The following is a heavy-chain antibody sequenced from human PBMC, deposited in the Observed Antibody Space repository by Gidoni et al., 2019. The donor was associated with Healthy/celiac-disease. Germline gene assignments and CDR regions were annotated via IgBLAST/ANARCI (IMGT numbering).Heavy chain of an antibody. CDR3: AKDVGEQLVAFDY. CDR2: ISWNSGSI. CDR1: GFTFDDYA. D-gene: IGHD6-6*01. J-gene: IGHJ4*02. Sequence: EVQLVESGGGLVQPGRSLRLSCAASGFTFDDYALHWVRQAPGKGLGWVSGISWNSGSIGYADSVKGRFTISRDNAKNSLYLQMNSLRAEDTALYYCAKDVGEQLVAFDYWGQGTLVTVSS. V-gene: IGHV3-9*01.